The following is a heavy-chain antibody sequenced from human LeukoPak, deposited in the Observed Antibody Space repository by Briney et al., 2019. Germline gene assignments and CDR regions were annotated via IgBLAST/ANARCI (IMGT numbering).Heavy chain of an antibody. CDR2: IIPILGIA. CDR1: GGTFSSYA. CDR3: ARSHRRGNDY. V-gene: IGHV1-69*04. Sequence: ASVKVCCKASGGTFSSYAISWVRQAPGRGLEWMGRIIPILGIANYAQKFQGRVTITADKSTSTAYMELSSLRSEDTAVYYCARSHRRGNDYWGQGTLVTVSS. J-gene: IGHJ4*02.